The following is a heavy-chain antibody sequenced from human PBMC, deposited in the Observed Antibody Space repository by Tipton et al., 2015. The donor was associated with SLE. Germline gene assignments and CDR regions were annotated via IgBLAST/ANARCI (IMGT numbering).Heavy chain of an antibody. CDR3: ARDTAYYYDSSGSDY. Sequence: QSGAEVKKPGSSVKVSCKASGGTFSSYAISWVRQAPGQGLEWMGGIIPIFHTPNYAQKFQGRVTITADESTSTAYMELSSLRSEDTAVYYCARDTAYYYDSSGSDYWGQGVLVTVSS. CDR2: IIPIFHTP. CDR1: GGTFSSYA. D-gene: IGHD3-22*01. V-gene: IGHV1-69*01. J-gene: IGHJ4*02.